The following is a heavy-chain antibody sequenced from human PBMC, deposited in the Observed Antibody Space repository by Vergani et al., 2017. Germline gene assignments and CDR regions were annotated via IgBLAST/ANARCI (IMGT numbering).Heavy chain of an antibody. CDR1: GFTFSSYS. CDR3: ATKSCGTPGCQIGYFRE. Sequence: EVQLVESGGGLVKPGGSLRLSCAASGFTFSSYSMNWVRQAPGKGLEWVSSISSSSSYIYYADSVKGRFTISRDNSKSNLYLQMNSLRTEDTAVYYCATKSCGTPGCQIGYFREWGQGTLVTVSS. CDR2: ISSSSSYI. V-gene: IGHV3-21*01. D-gene: IGHD1-1*01. J-gene: IGHJ1*01.